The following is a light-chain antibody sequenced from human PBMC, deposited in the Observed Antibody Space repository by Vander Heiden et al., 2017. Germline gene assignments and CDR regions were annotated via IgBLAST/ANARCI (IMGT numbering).Light chain of an antibody. Sequence: DIVMTHSPHPLAVPLGERSTINCKSSQSVLYSSNNKSYLAWYQQKPGQPPKLLIYWASTRESGVPDRFSGSGSGTDFTLTISSPQAEDVAVYYCQQYYSNPLTFGGGTKVEIK. CDR1: QSVLYSSNNKSY. CDR2: WAS. CDR3: QQYYSNPLT. J-gene: IGKJ4*01. V-gene: IGKV4-1*01.